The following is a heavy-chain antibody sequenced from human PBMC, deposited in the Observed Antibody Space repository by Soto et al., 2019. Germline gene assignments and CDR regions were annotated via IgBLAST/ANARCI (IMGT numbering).Heavy chain of an antibody. CDR3: ARDCSSSSCSVWAY. J-gene: IGHJ4*02. V-gene: IGHV3-23*01. D-gene: IGHD2-2*01. Sequence: PVGSLRLFCAASGFSLSSYAMTWVRQAPGKGLEWVSGITASGEKLYYADSAKGRFTVSRDNSKNTLYLQMHSLRADDTAVYYCARDCSSSSCSVWAYCGQRTLVTVSS. CDR1: GFSLSSYA. CDR2: ITASGEKL.